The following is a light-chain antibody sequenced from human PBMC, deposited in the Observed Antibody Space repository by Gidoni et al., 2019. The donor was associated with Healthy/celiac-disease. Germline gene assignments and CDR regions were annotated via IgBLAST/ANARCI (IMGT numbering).Light chain of an antibody. CDR1: QSLLHRNGYNY. CDR3: MQALQIPWT. V-gene: IGKV2-28*01. J-gene: IGKJ1*01. Sequence: DIVMTQSPLSLPVTPGEPASISCRSSQSLLHRNGYNYLDWYLQKPGQSPQLLIYLGSNRASGVPDRFSGSGSGTDFTLKISRVEAEDVGVYYCMQALQIPWTFGQGTKVEIK. CDR2: LGS.